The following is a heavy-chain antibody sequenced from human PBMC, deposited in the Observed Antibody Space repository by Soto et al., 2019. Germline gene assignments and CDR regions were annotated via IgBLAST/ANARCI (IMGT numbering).Heavy chain of an antibody. Sequence: EVQLVESGGGLVQPGGSLRLSCAASGFTFSSYEMNWVRQAPGKGLEWVSYISSSGSTIYYADSVKGRFTISRDNAKNSLYLQMNSLRAEDTAVYHCVRARGYDFDYWGQGILVTVSS. D-gene: IGHD5-12*01. CDR2: ISSSGSTI. CDR1: GFTFSSYE. V-gene: IGHV3-48*03. CDR3: VRARGYDFDY. J-gene: IGHJ4*02.